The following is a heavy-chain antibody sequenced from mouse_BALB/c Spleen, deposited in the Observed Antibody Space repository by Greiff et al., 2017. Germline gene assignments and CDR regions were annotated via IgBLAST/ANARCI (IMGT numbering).Heavy chain of an antibody. CDR2: IHPSDSET. Sequence: QVQLQQPGAELVRPGASVKLSCKASGYSFTSYWMNWVKQRPGQGLEWICMIHPSDSETRLNQKFKDKATLTVDKSSSTAYMQLSSPTSEDSAVYYCARGGGLGNYYAMDYWGQGTSVTVSS. J-gene: IGHJ4*01. D-gene: IGHD4-1*01. V-gene: IGHV1-61*01. CDR3: ARGGGLGNYYAMDY. CDR1: GYSFTSYW.